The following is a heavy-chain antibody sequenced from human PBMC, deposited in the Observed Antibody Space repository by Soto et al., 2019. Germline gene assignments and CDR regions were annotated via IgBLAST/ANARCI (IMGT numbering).Heavy chain of an antibody. V-gene: IGHV3-73*01. CDR3: TPYPDHPDYDSSSDDAFDI. J-gene: IGHJ3*02. D-gene: IGHD3-22*01. CDR1: GFTFSGSA. CDR2: IRSKANSYAT. Sequence: HPGGSLRLSCAASGFTFSGSAMHWVRQASGKGLEWVGRIRSKANSYATAYAASVKGRFTISRDDSKNTAYLQMNSLKTEDTAVYYCTPYPDHPDYDSSSDDAFDIWGQGTMVTVSS.